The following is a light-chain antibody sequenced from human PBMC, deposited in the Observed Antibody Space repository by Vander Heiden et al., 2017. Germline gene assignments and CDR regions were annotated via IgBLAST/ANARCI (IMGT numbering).Light chain of an antibody. CDR2: DDS. Sequence: SYVLTQPPPASVAPGQTARITCGGNKIGSKSVHWYQQKPGQAPVLVVCDDSDRPSGIPERFSGANSGNSATLTISRVEAGDEADYYCQVWDTSSDSGVFGGGTKLTVL. J-gene: IGLJ3*02. CDR3: QVWDTSSDSGV. CDR1: KIGSKS. V-gene: IGLV3-21*02.